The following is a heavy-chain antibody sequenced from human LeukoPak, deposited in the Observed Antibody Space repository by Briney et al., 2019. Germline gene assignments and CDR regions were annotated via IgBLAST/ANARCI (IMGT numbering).Heavy chain of an antibody. D-gene: IGHD2-15*01. CDR1: GGTFSSYA. CDR3: ARDGSGGSYESGYFDY. V-gene: IGHV1-69*13. Sequence: ASVKVSCKASGGTFSSYAISWVRQAPGQGLEWMGGTIPTFGTANYAQKFQGRVTITADESTSTAYMELSSLRSEDTAVYYCARDGSGGSYESGYFDYWGQGTLVTVSS. J-gene: IGHJ4*02. CDR2: TIPTFGTA.